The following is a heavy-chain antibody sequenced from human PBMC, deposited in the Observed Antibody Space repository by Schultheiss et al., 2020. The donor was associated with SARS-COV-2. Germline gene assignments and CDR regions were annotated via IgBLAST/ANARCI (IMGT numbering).Heavy chain of an antibody. CDR1: GFPFSNYW. J-gene: IGHJ5*02. Sequence: GGSLRLSCAASGFPFSNYWMSWVRQAPGKGLEWVSYISSSSSYTNYADSVKGRFTISRDNAKNTLYMHMNSLRAEDTAVYYCAREVYCSGGSSCFDPWGQGTLVTVSS. V-gene: IGHV3-11*06. CDR2: ISSSSSYT. D-gene: IGHD2-15*01. CDR3: AREVYCSGGSSCFDP.